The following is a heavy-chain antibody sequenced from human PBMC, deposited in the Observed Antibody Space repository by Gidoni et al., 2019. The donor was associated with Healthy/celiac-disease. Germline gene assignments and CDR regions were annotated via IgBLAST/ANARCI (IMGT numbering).Heavy chain of an antibody. CDR3: ARDVQSSYGMDV. CDR1: GGSISRYY. V-gene: IGHV4-59*01. Sequence: QVQLQESGPGLVKPSETLSLTCTVPGGSISRYYWSWIRQPPGQGLEWIGYIYYSGSTNYNPSLKSRVTISVDTSKNQFSLKLSSVTAADTAVYYCARDVQSSYGMDVWGHGTTVTVSS. D-gene: IGHD3-10*02. CDR2: IYYSGST. J-gene: IGHJ6*02.